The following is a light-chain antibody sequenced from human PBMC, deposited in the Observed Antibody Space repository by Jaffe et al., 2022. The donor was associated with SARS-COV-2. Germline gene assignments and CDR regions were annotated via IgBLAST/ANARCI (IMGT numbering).Light chain of an antibody. Sequence: QSVLTQPPSASGTPGQRVTISCSGSRSNIGSNSVIWCQQLPGTAPKLLIDGSNQRPSGVPDRFSGSKSATSASLAISGLQSEDEADYYCAAWDDSLHAVVFGGGTKLTVL. CDR2: GSN. CDR1: RSNIGSNS. V-gene: IGLV1-44*01. J-gene: IGLJ3*02. CDR3: AAWDDSLHAVV.